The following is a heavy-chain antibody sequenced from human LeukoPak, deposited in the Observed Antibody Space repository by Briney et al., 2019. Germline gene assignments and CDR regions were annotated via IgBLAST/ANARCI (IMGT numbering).Heavy chain of an antibody. Sequence: ASVKVSCKVSGYTLTELSMHWVRQAPGKGLEWMEGFDPEDGETIYAQKFQGRVTMTEDTSTDTAYMELSSLRSEDTAVYYCATTITMMRGFDPWGQGTLVTVSS. CDR2: FDPEDGET. D-gene: IGHD3-22*01. V-gene: IGHV1-24*01. J-gene: IGHJ5*02. CDR1: GYTLTELS. CDR3: ATTITMMRGFDP.